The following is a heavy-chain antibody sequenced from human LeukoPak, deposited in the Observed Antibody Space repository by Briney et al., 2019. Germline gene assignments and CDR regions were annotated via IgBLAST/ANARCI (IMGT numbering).Heavy chain of an antibody. CDR3: ARDQRYYGSGSYSSFDY. Sequence: GASVTVSCTTSGYTFTSYAMHWVRQAPGHRLEWIGWINAGNGNTKYSQKFQGRVTITRDTSASTVNMELSSLRSEDTAGYYCARDQRYYGSGSYSSFDYWGQGTLVTVSS. V-gene: IGHV1-3*01. CDR2: INAGNGNT. D-gene: IGHD3-10*01. CDR1: GYTFTSYA. J-gene: IGHJ4*02.